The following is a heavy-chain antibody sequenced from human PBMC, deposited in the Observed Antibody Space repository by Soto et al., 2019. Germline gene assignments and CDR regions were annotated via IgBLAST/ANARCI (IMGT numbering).Heavy chain of an antibody. J-gene: IGHJ6*02. D-gene: IGHD2-2*01. Sequence: PGESLKISCKGSGCSFTSYWIGWVRQMPGKGLEWMGIIYPGDSDTRYSPSFQGQVTISADKSISTAYLQWSSLKASDTAMYYCARAAYCSSTSCYVYYYGMDVWGQGTAVTVSS. V-gene: IGHV5-51*01. CDR3: ARAAYCSSTSCYVYYYGMDV. CDR1: GCSFTSYW. CDR2: IYPGDSDT.